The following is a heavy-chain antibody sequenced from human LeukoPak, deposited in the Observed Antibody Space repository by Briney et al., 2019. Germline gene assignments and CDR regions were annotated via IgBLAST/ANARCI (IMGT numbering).Heavy chain of an antibody. CDR2: IYYSGST. CDR3: ARHITVEAYYYGLGSYNFDY. CDR1: GGSISSSSYY. V-gene: IGHV4-39*01. J-gene: IGHJ4*02. Sequence: SETLSLTCTVSGGSISSSSYYWGWIRQPPGKGLEWIGSIYYSGSTYYNPSLESRVTISVDTSKNQFSLKLSSVTAADTAVYYCARHITVEAYYYGLGSYNFDYWGQGTLVTVSS. D-gene: IGHD3-10*01.